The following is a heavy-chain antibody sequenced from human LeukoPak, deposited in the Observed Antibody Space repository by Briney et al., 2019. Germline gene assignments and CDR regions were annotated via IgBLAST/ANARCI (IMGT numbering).Heavy chain of an antibody. CDR2: IIPIFGTA. D-gene: IGHD2-15*01. CDR1: RGTFSSYA. V-gene: IGHV1-69*13. CDR3: ARGVLGYCSGGSCYAWFDP. J-gene: IGHJ5*02. Sequence: SVKVSCKASRGTFSSYAISWVRQAPGQGLEWMGGIIPIFGTANYAQKFQGRVTITADESTSTAYMELSSLRSEDTAVYYCARGVLGYCSGGSCYAWFDPWGQGTLVTVSS.